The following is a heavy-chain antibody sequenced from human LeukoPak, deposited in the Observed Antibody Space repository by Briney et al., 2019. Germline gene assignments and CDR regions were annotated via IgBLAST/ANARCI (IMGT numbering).Heavy chain of an antibody. CDR2: ISAYNGNT. D-gene: IGHD3-22*01. Sequence: ASVKVSCKASGYTFTSYGISWGRQAPGQGLEWMGWISAYNGNTNYAQKLQGRVTMTTDTSTSTAYMELRSLRSDDTAVYYCARDGTRLYYYDSSGYYGINDYWGQGTLVTVSS. CDR1: GYTFTSYG. V-gene: IGHV1-18*01. CDR3: ARDGTRLYYYDSSGYYGINDY. J-gene: IGHJ4*02.